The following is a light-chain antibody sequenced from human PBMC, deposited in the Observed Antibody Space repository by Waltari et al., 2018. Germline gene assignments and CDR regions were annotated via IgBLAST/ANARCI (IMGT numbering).Light chain of an antibody. CDR1: QDITNS. J-gene: IGKJ1*01. CDR2: GAS. V-gene: IGKV1-39*01. Sequence: IQMTQSPSSMSASGGDRVTITCRASQDITNSLTWYQQKTGTAPKLLLYGASSLQSAAPSRFSGSASGNDFNLNIRSLQPEDFVTYFCQQSHSTLRTSGQGTKVAIK. CDR3: QQSHSTLRT.